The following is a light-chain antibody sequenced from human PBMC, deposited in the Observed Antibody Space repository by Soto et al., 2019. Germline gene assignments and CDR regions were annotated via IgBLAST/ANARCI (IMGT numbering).Light chain of an antibody. CDR2: DVS. Sequence: QLVLTQPASVSGSPGQSITISCTGTSSDVGGYNYVSWYQQHPGKAPKLMIYDVSNRPSGVSNRFSGSKSGNTASLTISGLQAEDEADYYCSSYTSSSTPRIVFGTGTKLTVL. CDR3: SSYTSSSTPRIV. J-gene: IGLJ1*01. CDR1: SSDVGGYNY. V-gene: IGLV2-14*01.